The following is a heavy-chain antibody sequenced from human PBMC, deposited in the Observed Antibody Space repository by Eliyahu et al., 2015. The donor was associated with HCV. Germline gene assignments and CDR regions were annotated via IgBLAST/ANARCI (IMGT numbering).Heavy chain of an antibody. Sequence: QVQLVESGGGVVQPGXSLXLXXAASGFXFXSYGXPGXRQAPGKGLEWVAVIWYDGSNKYYADSVKGRFTISRDNSKNTLYLQMNSLRAEDTAVYYCARECLDDILTGQARDAFDIWGQGTMVTVSS. D-gene: IGHD3-9*01. CDR3: ARECLDDILTGQARDAFDI. J-gene: IGHJ3*02. V-gene: IGHV3-33*01. CDR2: IWYDGSNK. CDR1: GFXFXSYG.